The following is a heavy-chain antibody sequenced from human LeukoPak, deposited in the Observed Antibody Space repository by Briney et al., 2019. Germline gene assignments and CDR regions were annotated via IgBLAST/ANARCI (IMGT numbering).Heavy chain of an antibody. CDR2: IHYSGST. CDR3: ARQRDSSGWVSNWFDP. CDR1: GGSISSSSYY. D-gene: IGHD6-19*01. Sequence: SETLSLTCTVSGGSISSSSYYWGWIRQPPGKGLEWIGRIHYSGSTYYNPSLKSRVTISVDTSKNQFSLKLSSVIAADTAVYYCARQRDSSGWVSNWFDPWGQGTLVTVSS. V-gene: IGHV4-39*01. J-gene: IGHJ5*02.